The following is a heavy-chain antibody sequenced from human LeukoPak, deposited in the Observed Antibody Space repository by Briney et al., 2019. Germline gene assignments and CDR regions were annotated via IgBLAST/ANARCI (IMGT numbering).Heavy chain of an antibody. Sequence: GGSLRLSCAASGFTFNNYAMSWVRQAPGKGLEWVSAIGGGGGSTYYADSVKGRFTISRDNSKNTLYLQMNSLRGEGTAVYYCAKRGMTTIKEGFDYWGQGTLVTVSS. CDR3: AKRGMTTIKEGFDY. D-gene: IGHD5-24*01. CDR2: IGGGGGST. J-gene: IGHJ4*02. CDR1: GFTFNNYA. V-gene: IGHV3-23*01.